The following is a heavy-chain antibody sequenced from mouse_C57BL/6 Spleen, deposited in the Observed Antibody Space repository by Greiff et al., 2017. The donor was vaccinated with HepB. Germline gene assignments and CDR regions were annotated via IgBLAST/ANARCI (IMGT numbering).Heavy chain of an antibody. V-gene: IGHV5-6*01. D-gene: IGHD1-1*01. CDR1: GFTFSSYG. CDR3: ARLYGSSWYFDV. CDR2: ISSGGSYT. J-gene: IGHJ1*03. Sequence: EVHLVESGGDLVKPGGSLKLSCAASGFTFSSYGMSWVRQTPDKRLEWVATISSGGSYTYYPDSVKGRFNISRDNAKNTLYLQMSSLKSEDTAMYYCARLYGSSWYFDVWGTGTTVTVSS.